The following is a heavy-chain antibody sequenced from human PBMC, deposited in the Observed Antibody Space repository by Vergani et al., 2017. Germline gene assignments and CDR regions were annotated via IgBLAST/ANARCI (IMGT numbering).Heavy chain of an antibody. Sequence: EVQLVESGGGLVKPGGSLRLSCAASGFTFSSYSMNWVRQAPGKGLEWVSSISSSSTYIYYADSVKGRFTISRDNAKNSLYLQMNSRRAEDTAVYYCASARLLPAAHYYFDYWGQGTLVTVSS. CDR3: ASARLLPAAHYYFDY. J-gene: IGHJ4*02. D-gene: IGHD2-2*01. V-gene: IGHV3-21*01. CDR2: ISSSSTYI. CDR1: GFTFSSYS.